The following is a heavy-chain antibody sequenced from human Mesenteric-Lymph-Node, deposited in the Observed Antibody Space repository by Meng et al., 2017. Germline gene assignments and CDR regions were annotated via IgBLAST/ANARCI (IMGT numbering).Heavy chain of an antibody. Sequence: SETLSLTCTVSGGSISSGGYYWSWIRQHPGKGLEWIGYIYYSGSTYYNPSLKSLVTISVDTSKNQFSLKLSSVTAADTAVYYCAREGTDLYGMDVRGQGTTVTVSS. CDR2: IYYSGST. CDR1: GGSISSGGYY. V-gene: IGHV4-31*01. CDR3: AREGTDLYGMDV. J-gene: IGHJ6*02. D-gene: IGHD1-14*01.